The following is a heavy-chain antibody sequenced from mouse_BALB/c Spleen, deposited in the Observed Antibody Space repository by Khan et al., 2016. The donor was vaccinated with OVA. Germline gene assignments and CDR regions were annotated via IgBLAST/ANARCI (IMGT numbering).Heavy chain of an antibody. Sequence: EVELVESGPGLVKPSQSLSLTCTVTGYSITTNYAWDWIRQFPGNKLEWMGYISYSGSTSYNPSLKSRISITRDTSKNQFFLQLNSVTTEDTGTYYCARKNYYGYAVDYWGQGTSVTVSS. V-gene: IGHV3-2*02. CDR2: ISYSGST. CDR1: GYSITTNYA. CDR3: ARKNYYGYAVDY. J-gene: IGHJ4*01. D-gene: IGHD1-1*01.